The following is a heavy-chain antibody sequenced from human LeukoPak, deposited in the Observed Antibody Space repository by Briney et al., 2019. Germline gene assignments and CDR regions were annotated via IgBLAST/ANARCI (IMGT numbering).Heavy chain of an antibody. CDR1: GFTFSSYS. CDR3: AKDSQADFWSGYSVH. Sequence: PGGSLRLSCAASGFTFSSYSMNWVRQAPGKGLEWVSSISSSSSYIYYADSVKGRFTISRDNSKNTLYLQMNSLRAEDTAVYYCAKDSQADFWSGYSVHWGQGTLVTVSS. D-gene: IGHD3-3*01. V-gene: IGHV3-21*04. J-gene: IGHJ4*02. CDR2: ISSSSSYI.